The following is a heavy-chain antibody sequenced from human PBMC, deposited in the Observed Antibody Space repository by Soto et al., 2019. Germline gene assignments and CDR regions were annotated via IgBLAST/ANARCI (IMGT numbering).Heavy chain of an antibody. D-gene: IGHD3-22*01. CDR2: IVVGSGNT. J-gene: IGHJ1*01. CDR3: AADNSYYDSSGYYYVEEYFQH. Sequence: WACHARRKSLEWIGWIVVGSGNTNYAQKFQERVTITRDMSTSTAYMELSSLRSEDTAVYYCAADNSYYDSSGYYYVEEYFQHWGQGTLVTVSS. V-gene: IGHV1-58*01.